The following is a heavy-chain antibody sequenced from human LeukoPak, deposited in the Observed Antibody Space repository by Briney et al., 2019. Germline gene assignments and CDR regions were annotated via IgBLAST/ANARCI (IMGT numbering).Heavy chain of an antibody. D-gene: IGHD6-13*01. CDR1: GFTVSSNY. Sequence: GGSLRLSCAASGFTVSSNYMSWVRQAPGKGLEWVSVIYSGGSTYYADSVKGRFTISRDNSKNTLYLQMNSLRAEDTAVYYCARSIPYGTTWYGRSDYWGQGTLVTVSS. CDR3: ARSIPYGTTWYGRSDY. J-gene: IGHJ4*02. V-gene: IGHV3-53*01. CDR2: IYSGGST.